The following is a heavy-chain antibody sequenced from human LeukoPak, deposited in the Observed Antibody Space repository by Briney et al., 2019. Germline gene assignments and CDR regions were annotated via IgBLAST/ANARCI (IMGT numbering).Heavy chain of an antibody. CDR2: INWNGGST. Sequence: GGSLRLSCAASGFTFDDYGMSWVRQAPGKGLEWVSGINWNGGSTGYADSVKGRFTISRDNAKNSLYLQMNSLRAEDTALYYCGRDERGSGSYYNWFDPWGQGTLVTVSS. J-gene: IGHJ5*02. CDR3: GRDERGSGSYYNWFDP. D-gene: IGHD3-10*01. CDR1: GFTFDDYG. V-gene: IGHV3-20*04.